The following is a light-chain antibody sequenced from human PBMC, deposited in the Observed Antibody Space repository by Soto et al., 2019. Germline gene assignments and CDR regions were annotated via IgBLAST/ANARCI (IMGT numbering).Light chain of an antibody. CDR1: QSVSSSY. J-gene: IGKJ2*01. Sequence: EIVLTQSPGTLSLSPGERATLSCRASQSVSSSYLAWYQQKPGQALRLLIYGASSRATGIRDRFSGSGSGIDFTLTISRLEPEDFAVYYCQQYGSSPYTFGQGTKLEI. V-gene: IGKV3-20*01. CDR3: QQYGSSPYT. CDR2: GAS.